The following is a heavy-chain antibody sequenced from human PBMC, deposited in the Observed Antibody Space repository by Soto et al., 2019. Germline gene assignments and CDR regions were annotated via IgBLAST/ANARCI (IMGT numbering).Heavy chain of an antibody. J-gene: IGHJ3*02. CDR3: ARTLEDPYGEAFDI. CDR2: ISYDGSNK. Sequence: QVQLVESGGGVVQPGRSLRLSCAASGFTFSSYAMHWVRQAPGKGLEWVAVISYDGSNKYYADSVKGRFTISRDNSKNTLYLQMNSLRAEDTAVYYCARTLEDPYGEAFDIWGQGTMVTDSS. V-gene: IGHV3-30-3*01. CDR1: GFTFSSYA. D-gene: IGHD4-17*01.